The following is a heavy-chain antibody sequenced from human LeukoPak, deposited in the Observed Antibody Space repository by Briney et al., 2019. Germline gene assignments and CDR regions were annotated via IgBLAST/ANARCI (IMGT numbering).Heavy chain of an antibody. CDR1: GGSISSSSYY. Sequence: PSETLSLTCTVSGGSISSSSYYWGWIRQPPGKGLEWIGSIYYSGSTYYNPSLKSRVTISVDTSKNQFSLKLSSVTAADTAVYYCARGFWYFDLWGRGTLVTVSS. J-gene: IGHJ2*01. V-gene: IGHV4-39*01. CDR2: IYYSGST. CDR3: ARGFWYFDL.